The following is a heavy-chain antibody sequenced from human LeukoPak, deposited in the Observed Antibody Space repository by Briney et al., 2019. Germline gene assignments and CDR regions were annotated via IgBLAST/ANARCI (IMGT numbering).Heavy chain of an antibody. V-gene: IGHV2-70*11. CDR1: GFSLSHSAMC. J-gene: IGHJ4*02. D-gene: IGHD3-10*01. CDR2: IDWDGDK. CDR3: ARDGRSGTTGLDY. Sequence: SGPTLVNPTQTLTLTCTLSGFSLSHSAMCVSWIRQPPGKALEWLAGIDWDGDKHYSTSLKTRVTISKDTPKHQVVLTMTNMDPVDTATYYCARDGRSGTTGLDYWGQGILVTVSP.